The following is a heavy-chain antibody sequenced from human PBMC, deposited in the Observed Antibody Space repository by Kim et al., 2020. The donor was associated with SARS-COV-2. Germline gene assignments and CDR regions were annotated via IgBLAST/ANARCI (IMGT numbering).Heavy chain of an antibody. Sequence: SETLSLTCTVSGYSISSGYYWGWIRQPPGKGLEWIGSIYHSGSTYYNPSLKSRVTISVDTSKNQFSLKLSSVTAADTAVYYCARGSYGSVGLMDVWGQGTTVTVSS. CDR1: GYSISSGYY. CDR2: IYHSGST. CDR3: ARGSYGSVGLMDV. D-gene: IGHD3-10*01. V-gene: IGHV4-38-2*02. J-gene: IGHJ6*02.